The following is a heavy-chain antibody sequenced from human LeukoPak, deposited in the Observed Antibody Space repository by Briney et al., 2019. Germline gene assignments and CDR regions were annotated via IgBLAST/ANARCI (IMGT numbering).Heavy chain of an antibody. CDR3: AREGGDYFDY. CDR2: ISYDGTNK. CDR1: GFTFSRYS. V-gene: IGHV3-30*04. Sequence: PGGSLRLSCAASGFTFSRYSIHWVRQAPGKGLEWVAVISYDGTNKYYADSVKGRFTISRDNSKNTLYLQMNSLKDEDSAVYYCAREGGDYFDYWGQGNLVTVSS. D-gene: IGHD3-16*01. J-gene: IGHJ4*02.